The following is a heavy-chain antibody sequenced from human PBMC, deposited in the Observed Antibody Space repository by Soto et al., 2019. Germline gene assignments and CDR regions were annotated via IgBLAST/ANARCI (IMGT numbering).Heavy chain of an antibody. Sequence: PGGSQRLSCAASGFTFSSYSMNWVRQAPGKGLEWVSYISSSSSTIYYADSVKGRFTISRDNAKNSLYLQMNSLRDEDTAVYYCAREGYYGSGSYYLGGWFDPWGQGTLVTVSS. D-gene: IGHD3-10*01. CDR1: GFTFSSYS. CDR2: ISSSSSTI. V-gene: IGHV3-48*02. J-gene: IGHJ5*02. CDR3: AREGYYGSGSYYLGGWFDP.